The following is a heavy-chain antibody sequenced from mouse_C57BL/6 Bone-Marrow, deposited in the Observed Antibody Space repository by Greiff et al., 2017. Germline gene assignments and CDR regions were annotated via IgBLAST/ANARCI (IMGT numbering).Heavy chain of an antibody. CDR1: GFNIKDDY. CDR2: IDPENGDT. V-gene: IGHV14-4*01. J-gene: IGHJ2*01. D-gene: IGHD1-1*01. CDR3: TTTVVDRYYFDY. Sequence: VQLQQSGAELVRPGASVKLSCTASGFNIKDDYMHWVKQRPEQGLEWIGWIDPENGDTEYASKFQGKATITADTSSNTAYLQLSSLTSEDTAVYYCTTTVVDRYYFDYWGRGTTLTVSS.